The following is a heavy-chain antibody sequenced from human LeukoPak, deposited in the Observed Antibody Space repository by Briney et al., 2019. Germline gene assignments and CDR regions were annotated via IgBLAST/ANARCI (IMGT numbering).Heavy chain of an antibody. Sequence: SETLSLTCAVSGGSISSSNWWSWVRQPPGKGLEWIGEIYHSGSTNYNPSLKSRVTISVDKSKNQFSLKLSSVTAADTAVYYCARVGTSYSSGWYTKYFDYWGQGTLVTVSS. CDR2: IYHSGST. V-gene: IGHV4-4*02. J-gene: IGHJ4*02. CDR1: GGSISSSNW. D-gene: IGHD6-19*01. CDR3: ARVGTSYSSGWYTKYFDY.